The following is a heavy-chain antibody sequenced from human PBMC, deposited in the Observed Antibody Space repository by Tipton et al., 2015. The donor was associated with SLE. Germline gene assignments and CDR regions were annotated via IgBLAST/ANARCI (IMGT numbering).Heavy chain of an antibody. V-gene: IGHV3-11*01. D-gene: IGHD3-16*01. J-gene: IGHJ4*02. CDR3: AKSEWGGAGATFDG. CDR1: GFTFSDYY. CDR2: ISGSGSDT. Sequence: SLRLSCEDPGFTFSDYYMSWIRQAPGKGLEWLSYISGSGSDTYYADSVKGRFTISRDNAKNSLYLQINSLRAEDTAVYYCAKSEWGGAGATFDGWGQGTLVTVSS.